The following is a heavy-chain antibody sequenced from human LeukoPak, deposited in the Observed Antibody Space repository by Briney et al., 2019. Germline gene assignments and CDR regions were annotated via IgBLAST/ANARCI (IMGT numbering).Heavy chain of an antibody. CDR3: ARTGTQWLALGYFDY. CDR2: IYPGDSDT. J-gene: IGHJ4*02. V-gene: IGHV5-51*01. CDR1: GYSFTSYW. Sequence: GESLKISFKGSGYSFTSYWIGWVRQMPGEGLEWMGIIYPGDSDTRYSPSFQGQVTISADKSISTAYLQWSSLKASDTAMYYCARTGTQWLALGYFDYWGQGTLVTVSS. D-gene: IGHD6-19*01.